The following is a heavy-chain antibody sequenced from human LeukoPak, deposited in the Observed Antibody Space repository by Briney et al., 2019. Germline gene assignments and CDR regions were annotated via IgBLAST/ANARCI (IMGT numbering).Heavy chain of an antibody. CDR2: ISYDGSSK. J-gene: IGHJ4*02. CDR3: ARDLGSSGCYWDH. CDR1: GFTFNSYA. Sequence: GRSLRLSCAASGFTFNSYAMHWVRQAPGKGLEWVAVISYDGSSKYYADSVKGRFTISRDNSKNTLYLQMNSLRTEDTAVYYCARDLGSSGCYWDHWGQGTLVTVSS. V-gene: IGHV3-30*04. D-gene: IGHD6-19*01.